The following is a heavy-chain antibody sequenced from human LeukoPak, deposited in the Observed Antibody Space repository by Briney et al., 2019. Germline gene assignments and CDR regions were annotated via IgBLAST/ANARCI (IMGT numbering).Heavy chain of an antibody. V-gene: IGHV1-69*13. D-gene: IGHD1-7*01. CDR2: ITPMLGTS. CDR3: ARGPGITGTAPGLDV. J-gene: IGHJ6*02. Sequence: GASVKVSCKASGGTFSRHSISWVRQSPGQGLEWMGGITPMLGTSNYAQKFQGRVTITADESTSTAYMQLSSLRSEDTAVYYCARGPGITGTAPGLDVWGQGTTVTVSS. CDR1: GGTFSRHS.